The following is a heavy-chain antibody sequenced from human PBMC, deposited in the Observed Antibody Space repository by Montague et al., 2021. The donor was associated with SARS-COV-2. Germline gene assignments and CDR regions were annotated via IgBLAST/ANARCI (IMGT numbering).Heavy chain of an antibody. J-gene: IGHJ6*02. D-gene: IGHD1-1*01. CDR2: IYYSGTT. CDR1: GGSISSSSYY. V-gene: IGHV4-39*01. CDR3: TGRETGTTVHCYYYGMDV. Sequence: SETLSLTCTVSGGSISSSSYYWRWLRQPPGKGLEWIGSIYYSGTTYYNPSLKSRAITFVDTTKHQSPLKLSSVTAAGTAVYYGTGRETGTTVHCYYYGMDVWGQGTTVAVSS.